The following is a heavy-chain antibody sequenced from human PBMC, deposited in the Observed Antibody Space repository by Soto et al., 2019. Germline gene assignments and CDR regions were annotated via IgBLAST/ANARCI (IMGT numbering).Heavy chain of an antibody. CDR2: ISGSGGST. Sequence: GGSLRLSCAASGFTFSSYAMSWVRQAPGKGLEWVSAISGSGGSTYYADSVKGRFTISRDNSKNTLYLQMNSLRAEDTAVYYCAKLYYDFWSGYLDYWGQGTLVTVSS. J-gene: IGHJ4*02. CDR1: GFTFSSYA. D-gene: IGHD3-3*01. CDR3: AKLYYDFWSGYLDY. V-gene: IGHV3-23*01.